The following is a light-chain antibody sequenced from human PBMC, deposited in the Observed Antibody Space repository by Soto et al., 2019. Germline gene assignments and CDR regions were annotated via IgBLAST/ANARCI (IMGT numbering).Light chain of an antibody. J-gene: IGKJ2*01. CDR3: QQYGSSPPYT. CDR2: GAS. CDR1: QSVSSSY. V-gene: IGKV3-20*01. Sequence: EIVLTQSPGTLSLSPGERATLSCRASQSVSSSYLAWYQQKPGQAPRLLIYGASSRATGIPDRFSGSGSGTDFTLNIRRLEPEDFAVYYCQQYGSSPPYTFGQGTKVDIK.